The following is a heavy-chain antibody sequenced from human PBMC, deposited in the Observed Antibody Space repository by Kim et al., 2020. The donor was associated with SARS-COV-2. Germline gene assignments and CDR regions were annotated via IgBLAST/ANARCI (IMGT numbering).Heavy chain of an antibody. Sequence: SETLSLTCTVSGGSISSYYWSWIRQPPGKGLEWIGYIYYSGSTNYNPSLKSRVTISVDTSKNQFSLKLSSVTAADTAVYYCARGGRDYAALVGYWGQGTL. CDR1: GGSISSYY. CDR2: IYYSGST. D-gene: IGHD4-17*01. CDR3: ARGGRDYAALVGY. J-gene: IGHJ4*02. V-gene: IGHV4-59*13.